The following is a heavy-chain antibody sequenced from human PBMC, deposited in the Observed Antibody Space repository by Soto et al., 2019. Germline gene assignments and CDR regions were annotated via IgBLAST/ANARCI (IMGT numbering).Heavy chain of an antibody. V-gene: IGHV5-51*01. CDR1: GYTFTNYW. J-gene: IGHJ6*02. Sequence: GESLKISCKGSGYTFTNYWIGWVRQMPGKGLEWMGIIYPGDSDTKYNPSFQGQVTISADKSITTTYLRWTSLKASDTAIYYCEASTFYYGMDVWGQGTTVTVSS. CDR3: EASTFYYGMDV. CDR2: IYPGDSDT.